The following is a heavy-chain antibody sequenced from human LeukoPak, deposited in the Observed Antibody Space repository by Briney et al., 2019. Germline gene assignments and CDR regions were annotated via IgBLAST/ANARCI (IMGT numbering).Heavy chain of an antibody. Sequence: SETLSLTCTVSGGSISSYYWSWIRQPAGKGLEWIGRIYTSGSTNYNPSFKSRVTMSVDTSKNQFSLKLSSVTAADTAVYYCARGGLVEYSNYRYYYYYHGMDVWGQGTTVTVSS. CDR2: IYTSGST. V-gene: IGHV4-4*07. D-gene: IGHD4-11*01. CDR1: GGSISSYY. J-gene: IGHJ6*02. CDR3: ARGGLVEYSNYRYYYYYHGMDV.